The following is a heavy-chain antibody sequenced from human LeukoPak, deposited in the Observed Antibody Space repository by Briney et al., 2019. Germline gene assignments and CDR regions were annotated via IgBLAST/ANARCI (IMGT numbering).Heavy chain of an antibody. CDR3: ARYSSGWYYFDY. CDR1: GYTFTSYY. D-gene: IGHD6-19*01. J-gene: IGHJ4*02. V-gene: IGHV1-46*01. CDR2: IDPSGGST. Sequence: ASVKVSCKASGYTFTSYYMHWVRQAPGQGLEWMGIIDPSGGSTSYAQKFQGRVTMTRDTSTSTVYMELSSLRSEDTAVYYRARYSSGWYYFDYWGQGTLVTVSS.